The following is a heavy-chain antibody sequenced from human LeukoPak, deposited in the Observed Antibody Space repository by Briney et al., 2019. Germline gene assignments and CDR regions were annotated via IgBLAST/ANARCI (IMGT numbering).Heavy chain of an antibody. J-gene: IGHJ4*02. CDR2: IKQDGSEK. CDR3: ARDFKVVVVAVFDY. D-gene: IGHD2-15*01. Sequence: GGSLRLSCAASGFTFSSYAMSWVRQAPGKGLEWVANIKQDGSEKYYVDSVKGRFTISRDNAKNSLYLQMNSLRAEDTAVYYCARDFKVVVVAVFDYWGQGTLVTVSS. V-gene: IGHV3-7*01. CDR1: GFTFSSYA.